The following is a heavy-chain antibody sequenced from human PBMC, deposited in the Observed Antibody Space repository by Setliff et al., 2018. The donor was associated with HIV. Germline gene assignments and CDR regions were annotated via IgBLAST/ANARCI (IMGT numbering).Heavy chain of an antibody. Sequence: GGSLRLSCTASGFTLGDYAVNWVRQAPGKGLEWVSYISKSGNTIHYAGSVKGRFTISRDNAKNSLYLQMNSLRAEDTAVYYCARSAELYFYYGMDVWGQGTTVTVSS. J-gene: IGHJ6*02. CDR3: ARSAELYFYYGMDV. CDR1: GFTLGDYA. CDR2: ISKSGNTI. D-gene: IGHD2-15*01. V-gene: IGHV3-48*03.